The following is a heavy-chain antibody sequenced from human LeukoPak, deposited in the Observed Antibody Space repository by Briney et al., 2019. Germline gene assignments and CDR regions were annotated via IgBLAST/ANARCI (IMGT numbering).Heavy chain of an antibody. CDR2: IFHSGSP. J-gene: IGHJ2*01. CDR1: GGSISSNIW. V-gene: IGHV4-4*02. Sequence: SETLSLTCAVSGGSISSNIWWTWARQPPGKGLEWIGEIFHSGSPNYTPSLKSRVTISVDKSKNQFSLKLSSVTAADTAVYYCARHLYARNGWYLDLWGRGTLVTVSS. CDR3: ARHLYARNGWYLDL. D-gene: IGHD1-1*01.